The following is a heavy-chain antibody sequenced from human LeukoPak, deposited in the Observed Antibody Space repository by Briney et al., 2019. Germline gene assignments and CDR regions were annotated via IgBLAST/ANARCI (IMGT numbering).Heavy chain of an antibody. Sequence: GGSLRLSCEASGFTFSSYAMHWVRQAPGKGLEYVSAISSNGGSTYYVETVKGRFTISRDNSKNTLHLQMGSLRAEDMAVYYCARGYCSTTSCSPLDAFDIWGQGTMVTVSS. D-gene: IGHD2-2*01. CDR3: ARGYCSTTSCSPLDAFDI. J-gene: IGHJ3*02. V-gene: IGHV3-64*02. CDR2: ISSNGGST. CDR1: GFTFSSYA.